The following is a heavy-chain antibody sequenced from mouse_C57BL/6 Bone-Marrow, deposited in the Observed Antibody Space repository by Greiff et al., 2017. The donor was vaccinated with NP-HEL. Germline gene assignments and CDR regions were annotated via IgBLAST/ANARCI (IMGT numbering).Heavy chain of an antibody. J-gene: IGHJ1*03. V-gene: IGHV1-62-2*01. CDR1: GYTFTEYT. D-gene: IGHD1-1*01. CDR3: ARHGDYFGSSYGYFDV. CDR2: FYPGSGSI. Sequence: VKLQQSGAELVKPGALVKLSCKASGYTFTEYTIHWVKQRSGQGLEWIGWFYPGSGSIKYNEKFKDKATLTADKSSSTVYVDLSRLTSEDSAVYFCARHGDYFGSSYGYFDVWGTGTTVTVSS.